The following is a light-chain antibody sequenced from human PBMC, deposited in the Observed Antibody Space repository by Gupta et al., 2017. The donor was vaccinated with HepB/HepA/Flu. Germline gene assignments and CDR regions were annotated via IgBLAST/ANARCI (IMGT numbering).Light chain of an antibody. CDR2: DAS. J-gene: IGKJ4*01. Sequence: ENVMTQSPATLSVSPGERATITCRASQSVSSYLAWYQQKPGQAPRLLIYDASNRAAGTPDRFRGSGSGTDFTLTISSLQSEDFAAYYCQQYNDCHLTFGGGTKVEIK. CDR3: QQYNDCHLT. CDR1: QSVSSY. V-gene: IGKV3-15*01.